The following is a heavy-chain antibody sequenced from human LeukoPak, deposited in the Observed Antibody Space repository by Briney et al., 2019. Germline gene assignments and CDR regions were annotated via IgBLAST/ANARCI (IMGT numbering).Heavy chain of an antibody. D-gene: IGHD5-18*01. CDR3: ARGYSYGYDY. CDR2: IYHSGST. J-gene: IGHJ4*02. CDR1: GGSISSGGYS. Sequence: SGTLSLTCAVSGGSISSGGYSWSWIRQPPGKGLEWIGYIYHSGSTYYNPSLKSRVTISVDRSKNQFSLKLSSVTAADTAVYYCARGYSYGYDYWGQGTLVTVSS. V-gene: IGHV4-30-2*01.